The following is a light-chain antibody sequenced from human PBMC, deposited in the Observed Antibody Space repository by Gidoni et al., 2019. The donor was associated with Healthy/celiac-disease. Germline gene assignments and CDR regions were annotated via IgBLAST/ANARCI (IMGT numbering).Light chain of an antibody. CDR1: QSVSSN. J-gene: IGKJ2*01. CDR2: GAS. V-gene: IGKV3-15*01. CDR3: QQYNNWPYT. Sequence: EIVMTQSPATLPVSPGERATLSCRASQSVSSNLAWYQQKPGQAPRLLIYGASTRATGIQARFSGSGSGTEFTLTISSLQSEDFAVYYCQQYNNWPYTFGQGTKLEIK.